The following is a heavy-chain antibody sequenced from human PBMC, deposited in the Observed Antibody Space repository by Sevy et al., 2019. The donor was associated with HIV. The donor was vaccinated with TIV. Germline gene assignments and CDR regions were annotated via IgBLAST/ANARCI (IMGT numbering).Heavy chain of an antibody. CDR2: INHSGST. CDR3: ARGPDIVVVGPATEIDYYYYYGMDV. D-gene: IGHD2-15*01. V-gene: IGHV4-34*01. Sequence: SETLSLTCAVYGGSFSGYYWSWICQPPGKGLEWIGEINHSGSTSYNTSLKSRVTISVDTSKNQFSLKLISVTAADTAVYYCARGPDIVVVGPATEIDYYYYYGMDVWGQGTTVTVSS. J-gene: IGHJ6*02. CDR1: GGSFSGYY.